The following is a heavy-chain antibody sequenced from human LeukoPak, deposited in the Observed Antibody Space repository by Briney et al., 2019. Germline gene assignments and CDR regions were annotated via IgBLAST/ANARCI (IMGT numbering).Heavy chain of an antibody. CDR2: IKEDGSEK. CDR3: VRYTRRYPFDY. D-gene: IGHD1-1*01. J-gene: IGHJ4*02. Sequence: GGSLRLSCAACGFTFSNYWMSGVRQAPGKGLEGVANIKEDGSEKCYVDSVRGRLTISRDNDKNSLSLQMNSLRAEDTAVYYCVRYTRRYPFDYWDQGTLVTVSS. CDR1: GFTFSNYW. V-gene: IGHV3-7*01.